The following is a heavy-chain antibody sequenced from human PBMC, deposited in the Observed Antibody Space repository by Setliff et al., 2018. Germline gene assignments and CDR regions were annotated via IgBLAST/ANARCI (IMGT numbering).Heavy chain of an antibody. CDR1: GYSISSGYY. D-gene: IGHD2-15*01. Sequence: SETLSLTCAVSGYSISSGYYWGWIRQPPGKGLEWIGSIYPSGSTYYNPSLKSRVTISVDTSKNQFSLKLSSVTAADTAVYYCARLYIVVVVAATPAWFDPWGQGTLVTVSS. CDR2: IYPSGST. V-gene: IGHV4-38-2*01. CDR3: ARLYIVVVVAATPAWFDP. J-gene: IGHJ5*02.